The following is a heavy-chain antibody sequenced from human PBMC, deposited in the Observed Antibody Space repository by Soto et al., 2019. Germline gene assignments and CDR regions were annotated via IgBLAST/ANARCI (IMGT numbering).Heavy chain of an antibody. CDR3: ARGHYYYAMDV. Sequence: SETLSLTCAVSGGSVSSGVFSWNWIRQPPGQGLEWIGYISHGGSPHYTPSLRSRVSISVDRSTNVISLNLTSMAPADTAVYFCARGHYYYAMDVWGQGTTVTV. CDR1: GGSVSSGVFS. J-gene: IGHJ6*02. V-gene: IGHV4-30-2*01. CDR2: ISHGGSP.